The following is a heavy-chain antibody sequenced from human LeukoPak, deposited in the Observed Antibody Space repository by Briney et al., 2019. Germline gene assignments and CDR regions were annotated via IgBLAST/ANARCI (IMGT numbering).Heavy chain of an antibody. CDR2: IYYDGST. D-gene: IGHD1-20*01. CDR1: GDSISGGGYY. Sequence: SQTLSLTCTVSGDSISGGGYYWSWIRQHPGRGLEWIGYIYYDGSTSYNPSLKSRVTMSVDTSKNQFSLKLSSVTAADTAVYYCARGSNWNQNDYWGQGTLVTVSS. CDR3: ARGSNWNQNDY. V-gene: IGHV4-31*03. J-gene: IGHJ4*02.